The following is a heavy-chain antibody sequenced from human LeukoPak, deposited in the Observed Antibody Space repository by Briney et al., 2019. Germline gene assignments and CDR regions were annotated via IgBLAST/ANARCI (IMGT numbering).Heavy chain of an antibody. CDR2: IYHSGST. D-gene: IGHD5-12*01. V-gene: IGHV4-4*02. Sequence: SETLSLTCAVSGGSISSSNWWSWIRQPPGKGLEWIGEIYHSGSTNYNPSLKSRVTISVDTSKNQFSLKLSSVTAADTAVYYCAREGLRRLDYWGQGTLVTVSS. J-gene: IGHJ4*02. CDR3: AREGLRRLDY. CDR1: GGSISSSNW.